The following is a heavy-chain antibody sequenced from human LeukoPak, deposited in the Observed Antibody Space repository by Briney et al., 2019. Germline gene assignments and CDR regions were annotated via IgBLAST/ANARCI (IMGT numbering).Heavy chain of an antibody. Sequence: SETLSLTCIVSGGSISSYYWSWIRQPPGEGLEWIGYIYYSGSANYNPSLKSRVTISVDTSKNQFSLKLSSVTAADTAVYYCARNEADNWYFDLWGRGTLVTVSS. J-gene: IGHJ2*01. CDR1: GGSISSYY. V-gene: IGHV4-59*01. CDR2: IYYSGSA. D-gene: IGHD1-1*01. CDR3: ARNEADNWYFDL.